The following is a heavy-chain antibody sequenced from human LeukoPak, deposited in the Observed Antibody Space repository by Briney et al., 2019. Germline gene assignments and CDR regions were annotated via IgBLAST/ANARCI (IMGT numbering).Heavy chain of an antibody. CDR3: AREESITMVRGVPDY. J-gene: IGHJ4*02. CDR1: GYTFTSYG. V-gene: IGHV1-18*01. Sequence: ASVKVSCKASGYTFTSYGISWVRQAPAQGLEWMGWISAYNGNTNYAQKLQGRVTMTTDTSTSTAYMELRSLRSDDTAVYYCAREESITMVRGVPDYWGQGTLVTVSS. D-gene: IGHD3-10*01. CDR2: ISAYNGNT.